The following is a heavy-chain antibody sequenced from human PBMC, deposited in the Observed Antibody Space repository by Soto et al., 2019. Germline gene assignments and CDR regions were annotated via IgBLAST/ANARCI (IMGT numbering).Heavy chain of an antibody. D-gene: IGHD4-17*01. CDR3: AKDLTFDYGDSIDY. V-gene: IGHV3-23*01. Sequence: GGSLRLSCAASGFTFSNYAMSWVRQAPGKGLEWVSTVSASGGSTYYADSVKGRFTISRDNSKNTLYLQMNSLRAEDTAVYYCAKDLTFDYGDSIDYWGQGTLVTVSS. J-gene: IGHJ4*02. CDR2: VSASGGST. CDR1: GFTFSNYA.